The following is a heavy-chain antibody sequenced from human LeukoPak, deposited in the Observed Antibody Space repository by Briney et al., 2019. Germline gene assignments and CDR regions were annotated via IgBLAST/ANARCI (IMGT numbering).Heavy chain of an antibody. CDR2: IYYSGNT. CDR1: GGSISNGSYY. CDR3: ARTREDSSGYYGDYYYYMDV. J-gene: IGHJ6*03. D-gene: IGHD3-22*01. Sequence: NPSETLSLTCTVAGGSISNGSYYWSCIRQPPGKGLEWIGYIYYSGNTNYNPSLKSRVTISVDTSKKHFSLKLSSVFSLKLSSVTAADTAVYYCARTREDSSGYYGDYYYYMDVSGKGTTVTVSS. V-gene: IGHV4-61*01.